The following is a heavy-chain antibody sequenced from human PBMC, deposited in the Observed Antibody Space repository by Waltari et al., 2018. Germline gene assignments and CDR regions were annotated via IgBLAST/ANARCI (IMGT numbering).Heavy chain of an antibody. D-gene: IGHD3-16*01. CDR1: GGSISGYF. CDR3: ARHRRLRNKFYYDIDV. CDR2: IFTSGSP. V-gene: IGHV4-4*07. Sequence: QVQLQESGPGLVKASETLSLTCSVSGGSISGYFWSWVRKPAGKGLEWIGRIFTSGSPNYNPTLKCRVTMSLDTSNNPFSLSLSSVTAADTGVYYCARHRRLRNKFYYDIDVWGQGTTVSLSS. J-gene: IGHJ6*02.